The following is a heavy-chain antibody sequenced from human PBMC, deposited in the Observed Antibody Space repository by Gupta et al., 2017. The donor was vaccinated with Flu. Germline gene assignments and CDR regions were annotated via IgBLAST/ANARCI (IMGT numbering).Heavy chain of an antibody. CDR3: AKDIVGIWYYGMDV. J-gene: IGHJ6*02. V-gene: IGHV3-30*18. CDR1: GFTFSSYG. CDR2: ISYDGSNE. D-gene: IGHD2-21*01. Sequence: QLVESGGGVVQPGPSLRLSCVGSGFTFSSYGMHWVRQAPGKGLEWVAAISYDGSNEDYADSVKGRFIISRDNAKNTVFLQMNGLRAEETALYYCAKDIVGIWYYGMDVWGQGTTVTVSS.